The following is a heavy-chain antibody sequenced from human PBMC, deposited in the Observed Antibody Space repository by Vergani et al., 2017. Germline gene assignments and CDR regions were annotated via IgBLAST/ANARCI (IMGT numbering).Heavy chain of an antibody. J-gene: IGHJ4*02. CDR1: GESFSSFY. V-gene: IGHV4-34*02. CDR2: INNDGHT. CDR3: AVRPRVNLVGGEIVTKRTFDY. D-gene: IGHD3-10*01. Sequence: QVQLQQWGAGVVKPSGTLSLTCAVFGESFSSFYWSWIRQPPGKGLEWIGEINNDGHTNYNPSLESRVTVSSDTAKNQFSLNLMSVTAADTAMYYFAVRPRVNLVGGEIVTKRTFDYLSQGSLVTVSS.